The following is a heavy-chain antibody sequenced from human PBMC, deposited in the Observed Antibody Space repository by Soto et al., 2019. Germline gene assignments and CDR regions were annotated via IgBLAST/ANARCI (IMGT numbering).Heavy chain of an antibody. CDR2: ISWNSDNI. J-gene: IGHJ4*01. Sequence: CLRLSCAASGFTFDDDAMHWVRQAPGKGLEWVSGISWNSDNIAYADSVKGRFTISRDNAKNSLYLQMNSLRADDTALYYCAKGGATVTTWFDYWGHGTLVTVSS. D-gene: IGHD4-17*01. V-gene: IGHV3-9*01. CDR1: GFTFDDDA. CDR3: AKGGATVTTWFDY.